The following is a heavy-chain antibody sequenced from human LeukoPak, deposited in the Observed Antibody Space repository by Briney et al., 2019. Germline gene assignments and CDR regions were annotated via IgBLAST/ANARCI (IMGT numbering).Heavy chain of an antibody. Sequence: PGGSLRLSCTASGFTFRSYSMNWVRQAPGKGLEWVSSLSHTGGTTYYADSVKGRFTISRDNAKNTLYLQMNSLRAEDTAVYYCTRAQGSHGGDFDYWGQGTLVTVSS. J-gene: IGHJ4*02. CDR3: TRAQGSHGGDFDY. CDR1: GFTFRSYS. V-gene: IGHV3-23*01. CDR2: LSHTGGTT.